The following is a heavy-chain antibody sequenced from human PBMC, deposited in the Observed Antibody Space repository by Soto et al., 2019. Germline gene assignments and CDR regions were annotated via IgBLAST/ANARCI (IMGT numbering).Heavy chain of an antibody. CDR3: ARDRGGFNWFDP. J-gene: IGHJ5*02. CDR2: ISYDGGNK. V-gene: IGHV3-30-3*01. Sequence: QVQLVESGGGVVQPGRSLRLSCAASGFTFSSYAMHWVRQAPGKGLEWVAVISYDGGNKYYADSVKGRFTISRDNSKNTLYLQMNSLRAEDTAVYYCARDRGGFNWFDPWGQGTLVTVSS. D-gene: IGHD5-12*01. CDR1: GFTFSSYA.